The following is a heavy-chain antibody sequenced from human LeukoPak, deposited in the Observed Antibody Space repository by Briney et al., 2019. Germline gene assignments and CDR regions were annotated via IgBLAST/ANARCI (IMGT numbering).Heavy chain of an antibody. J-gene: IGHJ4*02. D-gene: IGHD6-6*01. V-gene: IGHV3-7*01. CDR2: IKQDGSVI. CDR1: GFTFSPYA. CDR3: ARIGYSSSSFDY. Sequence: GGSLRLSCAASGFTFSPYAMNWVRQAPGKGLEWVANIKQDGSVIYYVDSVKGRFIISRDNAKNSVYLQMNSLRGEDTAVYFCARIGYSSSSFDYWGQGTLVTVSS.